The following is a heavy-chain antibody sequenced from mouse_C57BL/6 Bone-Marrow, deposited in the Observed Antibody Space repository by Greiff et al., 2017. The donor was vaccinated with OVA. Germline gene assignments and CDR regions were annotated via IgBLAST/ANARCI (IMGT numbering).Heavy chain of an antibody. D-gene: IGHD6-5*01. CDR3: ARRRAYGYFDV. V-gene: IGHV2-2*01. CDR2: IWSGGST. CDR1: GFSLTSYG. Sequence: VHLVESGPGLVQPSQSLSITCTVSGFSLTSYGVHWVRQSPGKGLEWLGVIWSGGSTDYNAAFISRLSISKDNSKGQVFFKMNSLQADDTAIYYCARRRAYGYFDVWGTGTTVTVSS. J-gene: IGHJ1*03.